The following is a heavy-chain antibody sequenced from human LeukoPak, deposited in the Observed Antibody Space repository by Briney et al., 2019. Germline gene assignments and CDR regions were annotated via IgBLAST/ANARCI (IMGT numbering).Heavy chain of an antibody. CDR1: GFTFSNAW. J-gene: IGHJ4*02. Sequence: PGGSLRLSCAASGFTFSNAWMSWVRQAPGKGLEWVSSINDVSSHIYYADSVKGRFTISRNNANNSVSLQMNNLRAEDTAVYYCARDSTYYLRYGYFDSWGQGILVTVSS. V-gene: IGHV3-21*06. D-gene: IGHD3-22*01. CDR3: ARDSTYYLRYGYFDS. CDR2: INDVSSHI.